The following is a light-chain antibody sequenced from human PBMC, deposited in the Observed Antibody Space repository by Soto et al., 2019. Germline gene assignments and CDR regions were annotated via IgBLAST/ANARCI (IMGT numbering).Light chain of an antibody. CDR1: QSISSW. J-gene: IGKJ2*01. CDR3: QQYYSYSYT. Sequence: DIQMTQSPSTLSASVGDRVTITCRASQSISSWLAWYQQKPGKAPNLLISKASSLESGVPSRFRGSGSGKEFTLTISSLQHDDFATYSCQQYYSYSYTFGQGTKLEIK. V-gene: IGKV1-5*03. CDR2: KAS.